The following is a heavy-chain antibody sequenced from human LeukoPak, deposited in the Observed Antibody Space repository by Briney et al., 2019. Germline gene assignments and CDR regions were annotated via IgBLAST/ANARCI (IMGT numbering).Heavy chain of an antibody. CDR1: GYTFTGYY. J-gene: IGHJ4*02. D-gene: IGHD2-21*02. Sequence: ASVKVSCRASGYTFTGYYMHWVRQAPGQGLEWMGWINPNSGGTNYAQKLQGRVTMTTDTSTSTAYMELRSLRSDDTAVYYCARGGGGDWWAPDYWGQGTLVTVSS. CDR2: INPNSGGT. V-gene: IGHV1-2*02. CDR3: ARGGGGDWWAPDY.